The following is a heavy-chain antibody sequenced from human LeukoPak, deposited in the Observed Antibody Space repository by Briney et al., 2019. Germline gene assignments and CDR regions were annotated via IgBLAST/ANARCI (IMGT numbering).Heavy chain of an antibody. V-gene: IGHV4-34*01. CDR1: GGSFSGYY. Sequence: SETLSLTCAVYGGSFSGYYWSWIRQPPGKGLEWIGEINHSGSTNYNPSLKSRVTISVDTSKNQFSLKLSSVTAADTAVYYCARRATTTTSGFQYWGQGILVTVSS. CDR2: INHSGST. D-gene: IGHD1-1*01. J-gene: IGHJ1*01. CDR3: ARRATTTTSGFQY.